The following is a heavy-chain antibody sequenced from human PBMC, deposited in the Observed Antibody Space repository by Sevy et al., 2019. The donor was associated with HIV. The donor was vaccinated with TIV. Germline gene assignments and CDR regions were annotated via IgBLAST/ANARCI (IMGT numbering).Heavy chain of an antibody. CDR3: AKGGGGHYDPDEIAYYFYYYNMDV. CDR1: GFSFDGYG. V-gene: IGHV3-23*01. D-gene: IGHD3-22*01. CDR2: ISGSGTRT. J-gene: IGHJ6*03. Sequence: GSLRLSCAVSGFSFDGYGMTWVRQAPGKGLEWVSAISGSGTRTYYADSVKGRFIISRDNSKNTLDLQMNSLRAEDTAIYYGAKGGGGHYDPDEIAYYFYYYNMDVWGKGTTVTVSS.